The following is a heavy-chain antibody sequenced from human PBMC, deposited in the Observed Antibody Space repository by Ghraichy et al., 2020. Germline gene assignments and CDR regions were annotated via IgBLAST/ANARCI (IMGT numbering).Heavy chain of an antibody. CDR1: GFTFSSYA. V-gene: IGHV3-30*04. J-gene: IGHJ4*02. CDR3: ARDLIGVVVTAILYYFDY. Sequence: LSLTCAASGFTFSSYAMHWVRQAPGKGLEWVAVISYDGSNKYYADSVKGRFTISRDNSKNTLYLQMNSLRAEDTAVYYCARDLIGVVVTAILYYFDYWGQGTRVTVSS. D-gene: IGHD2-21*02. CDR2: ISYDGSNK.